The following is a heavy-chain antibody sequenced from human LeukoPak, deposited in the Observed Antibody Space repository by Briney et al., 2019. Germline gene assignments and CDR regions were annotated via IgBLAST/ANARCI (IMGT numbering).Heavy chain of an antibody. CDR2: IRGSGET. J-gene: IGHJ4*02. Sequence: GGSLRLSCAASGLSFSSFAMSWVRQGPARGLEWVSSIRGSGETFYADSVKGRFTLSSDSSRNTVYFQLNNLRVEATAIYYCAKASWVSSTDAVRWGQGTLVTVSS. CDR1: GLSFSSFA. CDR3: AKASWVSSTDAVR. V-gene: IGHV3-23*01. D-gene: IGHD3-16*01.